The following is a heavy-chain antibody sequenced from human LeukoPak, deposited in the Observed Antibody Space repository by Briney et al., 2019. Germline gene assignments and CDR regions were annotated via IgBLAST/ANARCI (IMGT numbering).Heavy chain of an antibody. V-gene: IGHV4-59*01. J-gene: IGHJ5*02. CDR3: AAGVATDMFDL. CDR2: IYYSGCT. D-gene: IGHD5-12*01. CDR1: GGSISSYY. Sequence: SETLSLTCTVSGGSISSYYWSWVPQPPGKGLEGIGYIYYSGCTNYNPSLKSRVTISVDTSKNQFFLKLSSVTAADTAVYYCAAGVATDMFDLWGQGTLVTVSS.